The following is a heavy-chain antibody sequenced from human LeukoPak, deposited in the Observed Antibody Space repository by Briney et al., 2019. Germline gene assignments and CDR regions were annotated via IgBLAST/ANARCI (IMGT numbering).Heavy chain of an antibody. V-gene: IGHV4-59*01. CDR3: ARDGGSSGFPYYYYYMDV. D-gene: IGHD6-19*01. CDR2: IYYSGST. CDR1: GGSISSYY. Sequence: PSETLSLTCTVSGGSISSYYWSWIRQPPGKGLEWIGYIYYSGSTNYNPSLKSRVTISVDTSKNQFSLKLSSVTAADTAVYYCARDGGSSGFPYYYYYMDVWGKGTTVTVSS. J-gene: IGHJ6*03.